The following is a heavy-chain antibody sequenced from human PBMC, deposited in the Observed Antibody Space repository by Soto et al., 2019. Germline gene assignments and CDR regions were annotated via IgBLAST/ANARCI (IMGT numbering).Heavy chain of an antibody. D-gene: IGHD2-21*02. CDR2: IWYDGSNK. V-gene: IGHV3-33*01. CDR3: ARGVTAVKVTILDY. CDR1: GFTFSSYG. J-gene: IGHJ4*02. Sequence: GGSLRLSCAASGFTFSSYGMHWVRQAPGKGLEWVAVIWYDGSNKYYADSVKGRFTISRDNSKNTLYLQMNSLRAEDTAVYYCARGVTAVKVTILDYWGQGTLVTVSS.